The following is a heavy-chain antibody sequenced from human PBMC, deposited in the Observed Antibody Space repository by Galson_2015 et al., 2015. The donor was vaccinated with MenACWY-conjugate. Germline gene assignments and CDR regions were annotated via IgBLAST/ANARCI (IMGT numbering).Heavy chain of an antibody. D-gene: IGHD4/OR15-4a*01. CDR2: ISSSSSTI. V-gene: IGHV3-48*04. CDR1: GFTFSSYS. J-gene: IGHJ6*02. CDR3: ASYGAGTKRGV. Sequence: SLRLSCAASGFTFSSYSMNWVRQAPGKGLEWVSYISSSSSTIYYADSVKGRFTISRGNAKNSLYLQMNSLRAEDTAVYYCASYGAGTKRGVWGQGTTVTVSS.